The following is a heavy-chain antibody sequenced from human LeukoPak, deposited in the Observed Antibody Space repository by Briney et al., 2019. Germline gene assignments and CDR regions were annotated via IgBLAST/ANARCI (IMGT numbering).Heavy chain of an antibody. D-gene: IGHD2-21*01. Sequence: PGGSLRLSCTLSVFTYCINRKHCVRQVPGKGLVWVSRINPDGRSTTYADSVKGRFTISRDDAKNTLYLEMNSLSAEETAVYCSCLGIGGPVYSIHYWGQATLVTVSS. J-gene: IGHJ4*02. V-gene: IGHV3-74*01. CDR3: CLGIGGPVYSIHY. CDR1: VFTYCINR. CDR2: INPDGRST.